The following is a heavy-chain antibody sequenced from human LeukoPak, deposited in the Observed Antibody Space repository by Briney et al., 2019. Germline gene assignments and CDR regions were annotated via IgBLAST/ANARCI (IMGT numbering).Heavy chain of an antibody. CDR1: GGSISSYY. J-gene: IGHJ4*02. Sequence: SETLSLTCTVSGGSISSYYWSWIRQPAGKGLEWIGSIYHSGSTYYNPSLKSRVTISVDTSKNQFSLKLSSVTAADTAVYYCARENYDSSGYWGYWGQGTLVTVSS. V-gene: IGHV4-4*07. CDR3: ARENYDSSGYWGY. D-gene: IGHD3-22*01. CDR2: IYHSGST.